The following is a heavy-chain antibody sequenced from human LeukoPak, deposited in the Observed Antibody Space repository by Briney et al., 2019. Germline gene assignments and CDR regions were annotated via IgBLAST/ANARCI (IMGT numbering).Heavy chain of an antibody. CDR3: ARALSDDFWSAYQDY. D-gene: IGHD3-3*01. CDR2: ISAYNGNP. V-gene: IGHV1-18*01. Sequence: ASVKVSCMASGYTFTSYGISWVRQAPGQGLEWMGWISAYNGNPNYAQRLQGRLTMTTDTSTSTAYMEVRSLRSDDTAVYYCARALSDDFWSAYQDYWGQGTLVTVSS. CDR1: GYTFTSYG. J-gene: IGHJ4*02.